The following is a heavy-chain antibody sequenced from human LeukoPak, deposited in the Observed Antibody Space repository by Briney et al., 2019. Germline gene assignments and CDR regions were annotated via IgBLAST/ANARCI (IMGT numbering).Heavy chain of an antibody. D-gene: IGHD3-22*01. CDR1: GYTFTSYG. CDR3: ARDRNYYYDSSGYPDY. CDR2: ISAYNGNT. J-gene: IGHJ4*02. Sequence: ASVTVSCKASGYTFTSYGISWVRQAPGQGLEWMGWISAYNGNTNYAQKLQGRVTMTTDTSTSTAYMELRSLRSDDTAVYYCARDRNYYYDSSGYPDYWGQGTLVTVSS. V-gene: IGHV1-18*01.